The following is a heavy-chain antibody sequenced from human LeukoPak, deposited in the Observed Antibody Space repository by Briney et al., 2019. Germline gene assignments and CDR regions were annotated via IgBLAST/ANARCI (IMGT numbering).Heavy chain of an antibody. V-gene: IGHV1-69*01. CDR1: GGTFSSYA. CDR3: ARGNYGSGNYLILYYYYYMDV. Sequence: ASVKVSCKASGGTFSSYAISWVRQAPGQGLEWMGGIIPIFGTANYAQKFQGRVTITADESTSTAYMELSSLRADDTAVYYCARGNYGSGNYLILYYYYYMDVWGKGTTVTVSS. D-gene: IGHD3-10*01. J-gene: IGHJ6*03. CDR2: IIPIFGTA.